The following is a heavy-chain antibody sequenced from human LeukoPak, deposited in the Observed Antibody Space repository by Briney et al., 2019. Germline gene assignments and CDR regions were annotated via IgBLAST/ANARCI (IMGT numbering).Heavy chain of an antibody. CDR2: IIPMLGLT. CDR1: GGTFSSYG. Sequence: SVKVSCKASGGTFSSYGISWVRQAPGQGLEWMGRIIPMLGLTNYAQKFQGRVTITADTSTSTAYMELSSLRSEDTAVYFCARGFGSSSSYVSDFDFWGQGTLVTVSS. J-gene: IGHJ4*02. D-gene: IGHD6-13*01. CDR3: ARGFGSSSSYVSDFDF. V-gene: IGHV1-69*04.